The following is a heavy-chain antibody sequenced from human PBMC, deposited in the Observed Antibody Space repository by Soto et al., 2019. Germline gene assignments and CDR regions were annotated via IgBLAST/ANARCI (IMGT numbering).Heavy chain of an antibody. CDR1: GFTFSTYE. CDR3: ARTSYYDIGGMDV. D-gene: IGHD3-9*01. Sequence: GGSLRLSCAASGFTFSTYEMHWVRQATGKGLEWVSGIGTAGDTDYPGSVKGRFTISRENAKNSLYLQMNSLRAEDTAVYYCARTSYYDIGGMDVWGQGTTVTVSS. V-gene: IGHV3-13*01. J-gene: IGHJ6*02. CDR2: IGTAGDT.